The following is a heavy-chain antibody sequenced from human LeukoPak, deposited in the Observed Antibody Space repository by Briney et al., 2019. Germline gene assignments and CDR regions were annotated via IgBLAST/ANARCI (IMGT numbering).Heavy chain of an antibody. V-gene: IGHV1-46*01. D-gene: IGHD5-12*01. Sequence: GASVTVSCKASGYTFTSYYMHWVRQAPGQGLEWVGTINPSGGSTDYAQKFQGRVTMTRDTSTSTVYMELSSLRSEDTAVYYCARPVAPVILNAFEIWGQGTMVTVSS. CDR3: ARPVAPVILNAFEI. J-gene: IGHJ3*02. CDR1: GYTFTSYY. CDR2: INPSGGST.